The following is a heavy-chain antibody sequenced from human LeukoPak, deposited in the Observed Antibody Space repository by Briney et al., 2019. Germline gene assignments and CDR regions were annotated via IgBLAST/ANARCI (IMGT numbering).Heavy chain of an antibody. Sequence: ASVKVSCKVSGYTLTELSMHWVQQAPGKGLEWMGGFDPEDGETIYAQKFQGRVTMTEDTSTDTAYMELSSLRSEDTAAYYCATGVRYSSGWYYFDYWGQGTLVTVSS. CDR3: ATGVRYSSGWYYFDY. J-gene: IGHJ4*02. V-gene: IGHV1-24*01. CDR1: GYTLTELS. D-gene: IGHD6-19*01. CDR2: FDPEDGET.